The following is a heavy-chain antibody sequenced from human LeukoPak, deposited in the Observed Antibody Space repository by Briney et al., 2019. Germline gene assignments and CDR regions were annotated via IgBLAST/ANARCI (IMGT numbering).Heavy chain of an antibody. CDR1: GFTFSSYA. Sequence: GGSLRLSCAASGFTFSSYAMHWVRQAPGKGLEWVAVISYDRSNKYYADSVKGRFTISRDNSKNTLYLQMNSLRAEDTAVYYCARDFDSSGYGDYWGQGTLVTVSS. CDR2: ISYDRSNK. CDR3: ARDFDSSGYGDY. D-gene: IGHD3-22*01. V-gene: IGHV3-30-3*01. J-gene: IGHJ4*02.